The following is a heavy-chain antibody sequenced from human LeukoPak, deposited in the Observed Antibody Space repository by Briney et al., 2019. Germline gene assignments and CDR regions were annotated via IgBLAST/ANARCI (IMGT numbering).Heavy chain of an antibody. J-gene: IGHJ4*02. V-gene: IGHV4-59*01. CDR3: ARLLAGCPGGRCRSHFDY. CDR1: GDSINSNY. CDR2: IYYGGST. Sequence: SETLSLTCSVSGDSINSNYWSWMRQPPGKGLEWLGYIYYGGSTNYNPSLKTRDSMSVDTSKNQLSLNLLPVTAADTDVYLCARLLAGCPGGRCRSHFDYWGQGTRVSVPS. D-gene: IGHD2-15*01.